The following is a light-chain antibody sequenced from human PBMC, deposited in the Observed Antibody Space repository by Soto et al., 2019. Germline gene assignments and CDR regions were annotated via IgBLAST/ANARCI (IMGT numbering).Light chain of an antibody. Sequence: QSVLTQPASVSGSPGQSITISCTGTSSDVGGYNYVSWYQHHPGKAPKLMIYDVSNRPSGVSNRFSGSKSGNTASLTISGLQPEDEADYYCSSYTTSNTRQIVLGTATKVTVL. V-gene: IGLV2-14*03. J-gene: IGLJ1*01. CDR1: SSDVGGYNY. CDR2: DVS. CDR3: SSYTTSNTRQIV.